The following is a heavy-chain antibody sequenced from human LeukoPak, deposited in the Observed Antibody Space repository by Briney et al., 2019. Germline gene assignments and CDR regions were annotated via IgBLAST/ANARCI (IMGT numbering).Heavy chain of an antibody. Sequence: ASVKVSCKASGYTFTSYYMHWVRQAPGQVLEWMGIINPSGGSTNYAQKFQGRVTMTRDTSTSTVYMELSSLRSEDTAVYYCASSYCSSTSCHDYYYYGMDVWGQGTTVTVSS. D-gene: IGHD2-2*01. V-gene: IGHV1-46*01. CDR3: ASSYCSSTSCHDYYYYGMDV. CDR1: GYTFTSYY. J-gene: IGHJ6*02. CDR2: INPSGGST.